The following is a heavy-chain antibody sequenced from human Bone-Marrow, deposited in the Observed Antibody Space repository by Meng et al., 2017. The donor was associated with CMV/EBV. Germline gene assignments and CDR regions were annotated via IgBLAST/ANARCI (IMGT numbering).Heavy chain of an antibody. CDR3: TRDGHTGGHGWRYDTGWFDP. D-gene: IGHD3-10*01. CDR2: MNPNSGNT. J-gene: IGHJ5*02. CDR1: GYTFIDYD. Sequence: ASVKVSCKASGYTFIDYDINWVRQASGQGLEWMGWMNPNSGNTGYAQNFQGRLSMTMSTSTSTAYMELNSLRSEDTAVYYLTRDGHTGGHGWRYDTGWFDPWGQGTLVTVSS. V-gene: IGHV1-8*01.